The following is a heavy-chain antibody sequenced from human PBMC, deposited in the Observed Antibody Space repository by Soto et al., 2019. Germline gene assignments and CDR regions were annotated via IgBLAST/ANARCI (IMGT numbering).Heavy chain of an antibody. V-gene: IGHV4-34*01. CDR2: INHSGGT. D-gene: IGHD3-10*01. CDR1: GGSISGYY. CDR3: ARGGYYYASGSYRPFEP. Sequence: PSETLSLTCAVYGGSISGYYWSWIRQPPGKGLEWIGEINHSGGTNYNPSLKSRVTISVDTSKNQLSLKLTSVTAADTAVYYCARGGYYYASGSYRPFEPWGQGTLVTVSS. J-gene: IGHJ5*02.